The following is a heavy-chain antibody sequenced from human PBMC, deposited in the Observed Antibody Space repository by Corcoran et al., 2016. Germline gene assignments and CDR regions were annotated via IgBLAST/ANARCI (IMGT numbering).Heavy chain of an antibody. D-gene: IGHD3-3*01. CDR3: AGDPSAARNAYDGMDV. CDR1: GDSVSSNRGA. Sequence: QVQLQQSGPGLVKPSQTLSLTCAISGDSVSSNRGAWYWIRQSSSRGLEWLGGTYYRSKWRSDYAISVKSRITINSDTSKNQFSLHLNYLTPEDTAVVYWAGDPSAARNAYDGMDVWGQGNTVT. CDR2: TYYRSKWRS. J-gene: IGHJ6*02. V-gene: IGHV6-1*01.